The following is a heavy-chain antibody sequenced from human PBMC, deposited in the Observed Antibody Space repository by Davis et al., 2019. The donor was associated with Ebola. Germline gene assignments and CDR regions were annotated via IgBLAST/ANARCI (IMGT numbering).Heavy chain of an antibody. V-gene: IGHV3-9*01. CDR2: ISWNSGSI. J-gene: IGHJ6*02. CDR3: AKDLWDDFRDYGMDV. D-gene: IGHD3-3*01. CDR1: GFTFDDYA. Sequence: SLKISCAASGFTFDDYAMHWVRQAPGKGLEWVSGISWNSGSIGYADSVKGRFTISRDNAKNSLYLQMNSLRAEDTALYYCAKDLWDDFRDYGMDVWGQGTTVTVSS.